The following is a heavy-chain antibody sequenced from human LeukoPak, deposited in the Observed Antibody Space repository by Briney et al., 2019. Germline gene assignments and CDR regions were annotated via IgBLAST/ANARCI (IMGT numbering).Heavy chain of an antibody. CDR3: ARANNCSGGSCYRDAFGI. CDR1: GGSISSGGYS. CDR2: IYHSGST. V-gene: IGHV4-30-2*01. Sequence: SETLSLTCAVSGGSISSGGYSWSWIRQPPGKGLEWIGYIYHSGSTYYNPSLKSRVTISVDRSKNQFSLKLSSVSAADTAVYYCARANNCSGGSCYRDAFGIWGQGTMVTVSS. D-gene: IGHD2-15*01. J-gene: IGHJ3*02.